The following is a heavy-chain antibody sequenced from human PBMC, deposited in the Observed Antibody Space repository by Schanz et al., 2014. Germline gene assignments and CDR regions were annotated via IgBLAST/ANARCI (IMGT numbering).Heavy chain of an antibody. D-gene: IGHD6-13*01. J-gene: IGHJ4*02. CDR1: GFTFSNFW. Sequence: EVQLVESGGGLVQPGGSLRLSCAASGFTFSNFWMNWVRQAPGKGLEWVASIKQDGSDKYYVDSVKGRFTISRDNAKTLPYVQMTSLTAEDTAVYFCARHIAPAGPNPRMFDYWGQGTRVTVSS. V-gene: IGHV3-7*01. CDR2: IKQDGSDK. CDR3: ARHIAPAGPNPRMFDY.